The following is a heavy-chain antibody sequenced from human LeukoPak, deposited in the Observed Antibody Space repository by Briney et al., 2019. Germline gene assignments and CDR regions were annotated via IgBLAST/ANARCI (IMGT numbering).Heavy chain of an antibody. CDR3: ARLGSSGWSVRGDY. Sequence: SETLSLTCSVYGGSFSGYFWNWIRQPPGKGLEWIGSIYYSGSTYYNPSLKSRVTISVDTSKNQFSLKLSSVTAADTAVYYCARLGSSGWSVRGDYWGQGTLVTVSS. CDR2: IYYSGST. CDR1: GGSFSGYF. D-gene: IGHD6-19*01. J-gene: IGHJ4*02. V-gene: IGHV4-34*01.